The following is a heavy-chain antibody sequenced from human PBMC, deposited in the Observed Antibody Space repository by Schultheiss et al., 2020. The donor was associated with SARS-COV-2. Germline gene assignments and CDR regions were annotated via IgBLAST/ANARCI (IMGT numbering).Heavy chain of an antibody. CDR2: ISYDGSNK. Sequence: GGSLRLSCAASGFTFSTYDMHWVRQAPGKGLEWVAVISYDGSNKYYADSVKGRFTISRDNSKNTLYLQMNSLRAEDTAVYYCAKGELYGDYPDYWGQGTLVTVSS. CDR1: GFTFSTYD. V-gene: IGHV3-30*18. D-gene: IGHD4-17*01. J-gene: IGHJ4*02. CDR3: AKGELYGDYPDY.